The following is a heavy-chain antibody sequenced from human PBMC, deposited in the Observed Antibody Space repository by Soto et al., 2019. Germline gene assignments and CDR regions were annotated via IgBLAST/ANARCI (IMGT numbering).Heavy chain of an antibody. J-gene: IGHJ4*02. D-gene: IGHD3-22*01. CDR1: GFTFSTYW. Sequence: EVQLVESGGGLVQPGGSLRLSCAASGFTFSTYWMSWVRQAPGKGLEWVANIKQDGSEKYYVDSVKGRFTISRDNDKNSLYLQMNSLRAEDTAVYYCWGYDNSGSGRENPIDYWGQGTLVTVSS. CDR2: IKQDGSEK. CDR3: WGYDNSGSGRENPIDY. V-gene: IGHV3-7*01.